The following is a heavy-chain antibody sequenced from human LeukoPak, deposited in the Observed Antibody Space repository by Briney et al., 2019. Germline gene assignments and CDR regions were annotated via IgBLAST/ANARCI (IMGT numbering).Heavy chain of an antibody. CDR3: SSTYYDCVWEVY. Sequence: SVKVSCNASGGTFSSYAISWVRQAPGQGLEWMGRIIPILGIANYAQKFQGRVTFTRAKSTSTAYMELSSLRSENTAVYYCSSTYYDCVWEVYWGQGTLGTVSS. CDR1: GGTFSSYA. CDR2: IIPILGIA. V-gene: IGHV1-69*04. D-gene: IGHD3-16*01. J-gene: IGHJ4*02.